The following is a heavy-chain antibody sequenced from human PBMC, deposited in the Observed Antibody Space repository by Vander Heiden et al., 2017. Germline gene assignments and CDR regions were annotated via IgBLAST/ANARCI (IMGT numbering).Heavy chain of an antibody. V-gene: IGHV4-34*01. CDR3: ASRSGWKLYYFDY. D-gene: IGHD6-19*01. CDR1: GGSFSGYY. Sequence: QVQLQQWGAGLLKPSETLSLTCAVYGGSFSGYYWSWIRQPPGKGREWIGEIEHSGSTNYNPSLKSRVTISVDTSKNQFSLKLSSVTAADTAVYYCASRSGWKLYYFDYWGQGTLVTVSS. J-gene: IGHJ4*02. CDR2: IEHSGST.